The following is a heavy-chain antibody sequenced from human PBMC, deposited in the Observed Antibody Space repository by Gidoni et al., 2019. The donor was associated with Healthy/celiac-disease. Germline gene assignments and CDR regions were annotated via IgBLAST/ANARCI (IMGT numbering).Heavy chain of an antibody. CDR1: GYTFTNYS. CDR2: IYPGDSDT. CDR3: ATSTRTGYTYGFDY. Sequence: EVQLVQSGAEVKKPGESLKLSCKRSGYTFTNYSIGWVRQMPGNGLEWMGIIYPGDSDTRYSPSFQGQITISADKSISTDYLQWSSLKASDTAMYYCATSTRTGYTYGFDYWGQGTLVTVSS. D-gene: IGHD5-18*01. V-gene: IGHV5-51*01. J-gene: IGHJ4*02.